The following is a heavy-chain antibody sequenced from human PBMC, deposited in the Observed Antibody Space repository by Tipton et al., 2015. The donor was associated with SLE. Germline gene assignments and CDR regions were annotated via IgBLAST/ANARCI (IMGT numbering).Heavy chain of an antibody. D-gene: IGHD6-13*01. CDR3: AKGGSSWYRSRFDP. CDR1: GFTFSSYA. V-gene: IGHV3-23*01. CDR2: ISGSGGST. Sequence: SLRLSCAASGFTFSSYAMSWVPQAPWKGLEWVSAISGSGGSTYYADSVKGRFTISRDNSKNTLYLQMNSLRAEDTAVYYCAKGGSSWYRSRFDPWGQGALVTVSS. J-gene: IGHJ5*02.